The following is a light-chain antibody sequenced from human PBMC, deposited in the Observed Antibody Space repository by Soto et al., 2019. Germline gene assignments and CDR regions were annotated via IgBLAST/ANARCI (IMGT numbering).Light chain of an antibody. V-gene: IGKV1-33*01. CDR2: DAS. CDR1: QDISNY. CDR3: QQYDSLPIT. J-gene: IGKJ1*01. Sequence: DIQLTQSPSSLPASVGDRVTITCQASQDISNYLNWYQQKPGKAPELLINDASNLEMGVPSRFSGVGSGTDFTFTISSLQPEDIATYFCQQYDSLPITFGQGTKVDI.